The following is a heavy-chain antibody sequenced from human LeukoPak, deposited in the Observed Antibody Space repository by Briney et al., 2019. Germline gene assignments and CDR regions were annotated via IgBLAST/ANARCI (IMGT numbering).Heavy chain of an antibody. Sequence: GGSLRLSCAASGFTFSSYWMHWVRQAPGRGLVWVSRINSDGSSTSYADSVKGRFTISRDNAKNTLYLQMNSLRAEDTAVYYCARQASNQWLAYYYMDVWGKGTTVTVSS. CDR2: INSDGSST. D-gene: IGHD6-19*01. CDR3: ARQASNQWLAYYYMDV. J-gene: IGHJ6*03. CDR1: GFTFSSYW. V-gene: IGHV3-74*01.